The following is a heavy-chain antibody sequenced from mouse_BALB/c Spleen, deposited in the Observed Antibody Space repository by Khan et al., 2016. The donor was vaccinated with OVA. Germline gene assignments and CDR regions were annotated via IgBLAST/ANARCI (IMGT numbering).Heavy chain of an antibody. D-gene: IGHD2-12*01. CDR3: ARNSYRYDFTY. J-gene: IGHJ3*01. CDR2: IWSDGST. Sequence: QVQLKESGPGLVQPSQSLSITCTVSGFSLITYGVHWVRQSPGKGLEWLGVIWSDGSTDYNAAFISRLSITKDNSKSKVFFKMNSLQPDDTAIYYCARNSYRYDFTYWGRGTLVTVS. V-gene: IGHV2-4-1*01. CDR1: GFSLITYG.